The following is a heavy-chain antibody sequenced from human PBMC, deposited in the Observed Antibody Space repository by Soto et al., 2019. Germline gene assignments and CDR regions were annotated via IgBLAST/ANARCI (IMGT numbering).Heavy chain of an antibody. D-gene: IGHD2-21*01. V-gene: IGHV4-59*01. Sequence: SETLSLTCTVSGGSISSYYWSWIRQPPGKGLEWIGYIYYSGSTNYNPSLKSRVTISVDTSKNQFSLKLSSVTAADTAVYYCARVGEIGTLDYWGQGTLVTVSS. CDR2: IYYSGST. CDR3: ARVGEIGTLDY. J-gene: IGHJ4*02. CDR1: GGSISSYY.